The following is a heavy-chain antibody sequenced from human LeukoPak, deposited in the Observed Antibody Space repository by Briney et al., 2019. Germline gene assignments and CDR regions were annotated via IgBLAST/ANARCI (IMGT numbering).Heavy chain of an antibody. CDR2: ISANNGNP. CDR1: GYTFTSYG. CDR3: ARDPGTSCYPMLGGMDV. Sequence: ASVKVSCKASGYTFTSYGISWVRQAPGQGLEWMGWISANNGNPNYAQKLQGRVTMTTDTSTSTAYMELRSLRSDDTAVYYCARDPGTSCYPMLGGMDVWGKGTTVTVSS. J-gene: IGHJ6*04. V-gene: IGHV1-18*04. D-gene: IGHD2-2*01.